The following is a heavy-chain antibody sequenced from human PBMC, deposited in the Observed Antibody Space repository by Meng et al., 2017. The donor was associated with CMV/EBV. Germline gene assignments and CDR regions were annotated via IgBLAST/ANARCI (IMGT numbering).Heavy chain of an antibody. CDR1: GGSISSGDYY. D-gene: IGHD1-14*01. CDR2: IYYSGST. Sequence: QVQLQESGPGLVKPSPSLSLTCTVSGGSISSGDYYWSWIRQPPGKGLEWIGYIYYSGSTYYNPSLKSRVTISVDTSKNQFSLKLSSVTAADTAVYYCARVTSRVAGAFDYWGQGTLVTASS. J-gene: IGHJ4*02. V-gene: IGHV4-30-4*08. CDR3: ARVTSRVAGAFDY.